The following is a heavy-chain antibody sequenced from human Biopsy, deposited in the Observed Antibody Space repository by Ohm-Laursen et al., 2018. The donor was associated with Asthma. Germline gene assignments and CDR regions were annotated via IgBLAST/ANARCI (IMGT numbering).Heavy chain of an antibody. CDR2: ISYDGSNK. Sequence: SLRLSCAASGFTFSSYGMHWVRQAPGKGLERVAVISYDGSNKYYADSVKGRFTISRDNSKNTLYLQMNSLRAEDMAVYYCASQSSGPDFWSGYYYFDYWGQGTLVTVSS. J-gene: IGHJ4*02. D-gene: IGHD3-3*01. CDR1: GFTFSSYG. V-gene: IGHV3-30*03. CDR3: ASQSSGPDFWSGYYYFDY.